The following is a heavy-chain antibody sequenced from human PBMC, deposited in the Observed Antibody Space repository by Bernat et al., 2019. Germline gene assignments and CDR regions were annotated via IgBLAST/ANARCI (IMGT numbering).Heavy chain of an antibody. Sequence: QMQLQESGPGLVKPSETLSLTCTVSGGSINSHDYYWGWIRQPPGKGLEWIGSVYPSGSTYYNPSLKSRVTVSVDTSKNQFSLKLGSVTAADTAVYHCAGRMPMAPVYYAMDVWGQGTTVTVSS. V-gene: IGHV4-39*01. J-gene: IGHJ6*02. CDR2: VYPSGST. CDR3: AGRMPMAPVYYAMDV. D-gene: IGHD1-26*01. CDR1: GGSINSHDYY.